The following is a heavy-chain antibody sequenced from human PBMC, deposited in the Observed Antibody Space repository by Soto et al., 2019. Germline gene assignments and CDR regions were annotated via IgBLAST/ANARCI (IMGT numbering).Heavy chain of an antibody. CDR1: GYTFTSYY. CDR3: ARDRRPGAAAGTEWFDP. V-gene: IGHV1-46*01. D-gene: IGHD6-13*01. J-gene: IGHJ5*02. CDR2: INPSGGST. Sequence: ASVKVSCKASGYTFTSYYMHWVRQAPGQGLEWMGIINPSGGSTSYAQKFQGRVTMTRDTSTSTVYMELSSLRSEDTAVYYCARDRRPGAAAGTEWFDPWGQGTLVTVSS.